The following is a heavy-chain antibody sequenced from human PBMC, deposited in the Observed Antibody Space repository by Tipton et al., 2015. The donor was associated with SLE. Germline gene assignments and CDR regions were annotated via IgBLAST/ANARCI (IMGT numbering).Heavy chain of an antibody. CDR2: IYHSESP. V-gene: IGHV4-39*07. J-gene: IGHJ4*02. CDR3: TRVPRYNWNYIAD. D-gene: IGHD1-7*01. CDR1: GGSISSSYFY. Sequence: TLSLTCTVSGGSISSSYFYWGWIRQPPGKGLEWIGDIYHSESPNYNPSLKSRVTISIDNSKKQFSLKLKSVTAADTAVYHCTRVPRYNWNYIADWGQGSLVSVSS.